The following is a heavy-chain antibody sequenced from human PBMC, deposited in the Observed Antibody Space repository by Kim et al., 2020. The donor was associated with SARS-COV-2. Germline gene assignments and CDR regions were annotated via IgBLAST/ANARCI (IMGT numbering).Heavy chain of an antibody. Sequence: YAGSVTGRFTTSRDHAKNSLYLKMNSLRDGDTAVYYCASESGSYYGPNGYWGQGTLVTVSS. J-gene: IGHJ4*02. V-gene: IGHV3-48*02. CDR3: ASESGSYYGPNGY. D-gene: IGHD1-26*01.